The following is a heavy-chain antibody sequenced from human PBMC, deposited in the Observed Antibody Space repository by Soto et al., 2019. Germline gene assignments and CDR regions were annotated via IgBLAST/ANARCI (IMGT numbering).Heavy chain of an antibody. CDR2: IYYSGST. CDR1: GGSISSYY. D-gene: IGHD6-6*01. V-gene: IGHV4-59*08. Sequence: PSETLPLTCTVSGGSISSYYWSWIRQPPGKGLEWIGYIYYSGSTNYNPSLKSRVTISVDTSKNQFSLKLSSVTAADTAVYYCARRVLEGSSSIWFDPWGQGTLVTVSS. J-gene: IGHJ5*02. CDR3: ARRVLEGSSSIWFDP.